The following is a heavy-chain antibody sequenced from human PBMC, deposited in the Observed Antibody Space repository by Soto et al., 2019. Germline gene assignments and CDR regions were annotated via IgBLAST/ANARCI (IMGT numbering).Heavy chain of an antibody. V-gene: IGHV3-30*18. CDR2: ISYDGSNK. Sequence: PGGSLRLSCAASGFTFSSYGMHWVRQAPGKGLEWVAVISYDGSNKYYADSVKGRFTISRDNSKNTLYLQMNSLRAEDTAVYYCAKEIEVPAIIGLVDYWGQG. CDR3: AKEIEVPAIIGLVDY. CDR1: GFTFSSYG. J-gene: IGHJ4*02. D-gene: IGHD2-2*01.